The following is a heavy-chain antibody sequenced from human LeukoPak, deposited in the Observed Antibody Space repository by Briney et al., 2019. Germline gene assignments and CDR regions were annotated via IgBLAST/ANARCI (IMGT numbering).Heavy chain of an antibody. CDR2: ISSSSRTM. Sequence: GVSLRLSCAASGFTFSTYDMNWVRQAPGKGLEWVSYISSSSRTMSYADSVKGRFTISRDNAKNSLYLQMNSLRAEDTAVYYCARLRYYAMDVWGQGTTVTASS. CDR1: GFTFSTYD. CDR3: ARLRYYAMDV. V-gene: IGHV3-48*01. J-gene: IGHJ6*02.